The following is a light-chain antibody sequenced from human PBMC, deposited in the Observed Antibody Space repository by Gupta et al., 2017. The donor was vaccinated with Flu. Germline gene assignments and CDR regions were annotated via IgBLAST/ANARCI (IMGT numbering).Light chain of an antibody. J-gene: IGKJ3*01. Sequence: EIVMTQSPATLSVSPGERATLSCRASQSVSSNLAWYQQKPGQAPRLLIYGASTRATGIPARFSGSGSGTDFTLTISSLQSEDFAVYYCQQYNNWPPGFTFGPGTKVEIK. V-gene: IGKV3-15*01. CDR1: QSVSSN. CDR2: GAS. CDR3: QQYNNWPPGFT.